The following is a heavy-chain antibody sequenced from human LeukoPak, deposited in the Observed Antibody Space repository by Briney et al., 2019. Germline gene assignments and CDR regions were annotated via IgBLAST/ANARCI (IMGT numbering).Heavy chain of an antibody. CDR1: GRSISPFF. CDR3: ARDDCRGGTNFDP. D-gene: IGHD1-26*01. J-gene: IGHJ5*02. V-gene: IGHV4-59*01. Sequence: PSETLSLTCTVSGRSISPFFWSWIRQPPGKGLEWVGYISYTGSTNYNPSLKSRVTISVDTSKNQFSLQLTSVTAADTAVYYCARDDCRGGTNFDPWGQGTLVTVSS. CDR2: ISYTGST.